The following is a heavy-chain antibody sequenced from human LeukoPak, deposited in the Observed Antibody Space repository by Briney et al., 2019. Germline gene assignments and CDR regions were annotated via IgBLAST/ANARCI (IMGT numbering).Heavy chain of an antibody. CDR1: GYTFTGYY. D-gene: IGHD3-16*02. J-gene: IGHJ4*02. V-gene: IGHV1-2*06. CDR2: INPNSGGT. CDR3: ARSGYVWGSYRLDY. Sequence: GASVKVSCKASGYTFTGYYMHWVRQAPGQGLEWMGRINPNSGGTNYAQKFQGRVTMTRDTSISTAYMELSRLRSDDTAEYYCARSGYVWGSYRLDYWGQGTLVTVSS.